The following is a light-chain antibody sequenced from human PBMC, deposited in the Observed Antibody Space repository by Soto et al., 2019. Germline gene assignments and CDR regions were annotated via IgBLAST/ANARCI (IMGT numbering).Light chain of an antibody. CDR2: DAS. Sequence: ETVMTQSPATLSVSPGERATLSCRASQSVRDNCLAWYQQKPGQAPRLLIYDASTRATGIPARFSGSGSGTEFTLTISSLQSQDFAVYYCQQYHSWPLTFGGGTKVEIK. CDR3: QQYHSWPLT. V-gene: IGKV3-15*01. J-gene: IGKJ4*01. CDR1: QSVRDN.